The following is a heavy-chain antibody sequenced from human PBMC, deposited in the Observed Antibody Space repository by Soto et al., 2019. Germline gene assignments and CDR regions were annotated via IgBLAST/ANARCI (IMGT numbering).Heavy chain of an antibody. Sequence: EVQLLVSGGGSVQPGGSVRLSCEVSGFTLTNYAMSWVRQAPGKGLEWVSQISASGDRTYYADSVKGRFTISKDSSKNTLFLQMNSLRGEDSAVYYCEGPWTWGQGTMVTVSS. CDR3: EGPWT. D-gene: IGHD5-12*01. V-gene: IGHV3-23*01. CDR1: GFTLTNYA. J-gene: IGHJ3*01. CDR2: ISASGDRT.